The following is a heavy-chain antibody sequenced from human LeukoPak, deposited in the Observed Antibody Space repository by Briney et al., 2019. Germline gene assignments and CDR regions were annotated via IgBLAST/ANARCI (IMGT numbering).Heavy chain of an antibody. D-gene: IGHD2/OR15-2a*01. Sequence: GGSLRLSCAASGFTFSNAWMSWVRQAPGTGLEWVANINEAGSEKYYVDSVKGRFAISRDNAKNSLNLQLNSLRAEDTAVYYCARAGNIGTVDYWGQGTLVTVTS. CDR2: INEAGSEK. CDR3: ARAGNIGTVDY. V-gene: IGHV3-7*01. J-gene: IGHJ4*02. CDR1: GFTFSNAW.